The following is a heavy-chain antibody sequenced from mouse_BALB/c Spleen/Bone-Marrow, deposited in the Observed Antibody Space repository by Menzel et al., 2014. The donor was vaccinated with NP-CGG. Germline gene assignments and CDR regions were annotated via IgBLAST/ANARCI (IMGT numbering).Heavy chain of an antibody. D-gene: IGHD1-2*01. V-gene: IGHV5-6-5*01. Sequence: EVHLVESGGGLVKPGGSLKLSCAASGFSFSSYAVSWVRQTPEKRLEWVASISGGGNSYHSDNMKGRFTISRDNARNILYLQVSSLRSEDTAMYYCARARGVTTATPYYFDYWGQGTALTVSS. CDR1: GFSFSSYA. CDR2: ISGGGNS. J-gene: IGHJ2*01. CDR3: ARARGVTTATPYYFDY.